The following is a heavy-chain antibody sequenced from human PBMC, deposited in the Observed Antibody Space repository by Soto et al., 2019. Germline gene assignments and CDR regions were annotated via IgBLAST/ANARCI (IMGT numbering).Heavy chain of an antibody. CDR1: GLNVSDNY. CDR2: TYRDGDP. V-gene: IGHV3-53*01. Sequence: GGSLRLSCAASGLNVSDNYISWIRQAPGKGLKWVSVTYRDGDPFYADSVRGRFTISRDVSKNTVYLHMNSLRVDDTAVYYCARDRGYSFDYWGQGTLVTVSS. D-gene: IGHD3-22*01. J-gene: IGHJ4*02. CDR3: ARDRGYSFDY.